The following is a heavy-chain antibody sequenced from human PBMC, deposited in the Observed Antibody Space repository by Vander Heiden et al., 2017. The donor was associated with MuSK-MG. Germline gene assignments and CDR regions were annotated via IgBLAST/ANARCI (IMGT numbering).Heavy chain of an antibody. CDR2: MSGSGGSK. CDR1: GVSFNGYA. J-gene: IGHJ6*03. CDR3: AKASRSQSYYYYIDV. Sequence: EVQLLESGGGLVQPGGSLRRSCAASGVSFNGYAMSGFRQAAGKGVEWVSAMSGSGGSKNYAESVKGGFTISRDNSKNTLYLQKNSLRAEDTAVYYCAKASRSQSYYYYIDVWGKGAAVTVSS. V-gene: IGHV3-23*01. D-gene: IGHD2-15*01.